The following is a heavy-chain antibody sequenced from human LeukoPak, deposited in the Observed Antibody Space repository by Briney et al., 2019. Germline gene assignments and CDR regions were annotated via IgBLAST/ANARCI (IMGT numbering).Heavy chain of an antibody. CDR2: ISSSSSTI. CDR1: GFTFSSYS. CDR3: ARGIAARTLHY. Sequence: GGSLRLSCAASGFTFSSYSMNWVRRAPGKGLEWVSYISSSSSTIYYADSVKGRFTISRDNAKNSLYLQMNSLRAEDTAVYYCARGIAARTLHYWGQGTLVTVSS. D-gene: IGHD6-6*01. J-gene: IGHJ4*02. V-gene: IGHV3-48*01.